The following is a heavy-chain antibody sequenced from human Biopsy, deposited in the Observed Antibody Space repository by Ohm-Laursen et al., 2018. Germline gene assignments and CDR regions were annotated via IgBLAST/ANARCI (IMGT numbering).Heavy chain of an antibody. Sequence: ASVKVSCKTSGGTFSNYAISWVRQAPGEGLEWMGGIIAVSGLVNYAPKFQGRVSITADKSTTTAYMELSNLKSEDTAVYYCAIPFQYYDSWGGYPPFDHWGQGTLVTVSS. D-gene: IGHD3-3*01. J-gene: IGHJ4*02. CDR3: AIPFQYYDSWGGYPPFDH. CDR1: GGTFSNYA. V-gene: IGHV1-69*10. CDR2: IIAVSGLV.